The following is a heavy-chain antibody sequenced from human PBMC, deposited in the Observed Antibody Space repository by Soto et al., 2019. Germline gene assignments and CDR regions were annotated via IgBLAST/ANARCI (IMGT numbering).Heavy chain of an antibody. V-gene: IGHV4-34*01. CDR3: ARTTSNRRQVSGRDNWFDP. Sequence: PSETLSLTCAVYGGSFSGYYWSWIRQPLGKGLEWIGEINHSGSTNYNPSLKSRVTISVDTSKNQFSLKLSSVTAADTAVYYCARTTSNRRQVSGRDNWFDPWGQGTLVTVSS. CDR1: GGSFSGYY. CDR2: INHSGST. D-gene: IGHD3-10*01. J-gene: IGHJ5*02.